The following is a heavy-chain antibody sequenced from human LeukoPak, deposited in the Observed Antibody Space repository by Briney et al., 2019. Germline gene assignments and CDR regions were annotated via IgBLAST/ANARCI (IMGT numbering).Heavy chain of an antibody. V-gene: IGHV1-2*02. D-gene: IGHD4-23*01. CDR3: ARDEGMITVVIGGFDI. J-gene: IGHJ3*02. CDR2: INPNSGGT. CDR1: GYASSGYY. Sequence: SAYASCTLSGYASSGYYIHWVPQAPGQGGEWMGWINPNSGGTTYAQKSQGRVTMTRDTSISTAYMQLSRLRSGDAAVYDCARDEGMITVVIGGFDIWGQGTMVTVSS.